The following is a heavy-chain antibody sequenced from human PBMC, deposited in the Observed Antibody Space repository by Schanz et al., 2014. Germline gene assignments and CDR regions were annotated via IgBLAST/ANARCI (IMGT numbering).Heavy chain of an antibody. D-gene: IGHD6-19*01. V-gene: IGHV1-69*02. J-gene: IGHJ6*02. CDR3: TRLRRADPNGFDV. Sequence: QVQLVQSGGEMKKPGASVKVSCKASGYTTFTDYYIHWVRQVPGQGLEWLGRIMPLRGIGNNAWKFQDRLTITADKSMNITYMELSSLGTEDTAVYYCTRLRRADPNGFDVWGQGTTVTVS. CDR1: GYTTFTDYY. CDR2: IMPLRGIG.